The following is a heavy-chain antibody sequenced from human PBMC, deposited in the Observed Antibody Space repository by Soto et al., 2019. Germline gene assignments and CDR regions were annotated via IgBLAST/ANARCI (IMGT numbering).Heavy chain of an antibody. CDR1: GGSISSSSYY. J-gene: IGHJ4*02. D-gene: IGHD5-12*01. CDR3: ARPRRGYSGYDHYYFDY. CDR2: IYYSGST. Sequence: SETLSLTCTVSGGSISSSSYYWGWIRQPPGKGLEWIGSIYYSGSTYYNPSLKSRVTISVDTSKNQFSLKLSSVTAADTAVYYCARPRRGYSGYDHYYFDYWGQGTPVTVSS. V-gene: IGHV4-39*01.